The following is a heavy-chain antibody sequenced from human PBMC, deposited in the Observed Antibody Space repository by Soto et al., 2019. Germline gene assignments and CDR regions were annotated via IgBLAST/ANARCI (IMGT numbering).Heavy chain of an antibody. V-gene: IGHV1-18*01. CDR3: ARVSYSGNWFVHSVAGTNWFDP. J-gene: IGHJ5*02. CDR1: GYSFTNNG. Sequence: GASVKVSCKASGYSFTNNGISWVRQAPGQGLEWMGWISAYNGNTNYVKKFQGRVTMTTDTSTSTASMELRSLRSDDTAVYYCARVSYSGNWFVHSVAGTNWFDPWGQGTLVTVSS. CDR2: ISAYNGNT. D-gene: IGHD6-13*01.